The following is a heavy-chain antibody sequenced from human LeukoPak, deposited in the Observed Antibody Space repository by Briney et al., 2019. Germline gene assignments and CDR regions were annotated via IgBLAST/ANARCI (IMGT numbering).Heavy chain of an antibody. V-gene: IGHV3-23*01. CDR3: AKDAPVNIVVVPAANS. CDR2: ISGSGGST. D-gene: IGHD2-2*01. J-gene: IGHJ4*02. Sequence: PGGSLRLSCTASGFTFSSYAMSWVRQAPGKGLEWVSAISGSGGSTYYADSVKGRFTISRDNSKNTLYLQMNSLRAEDPAVYYCAKDAPVNIVVVPAANSWGQGTLVTVSS. CDR1: GFTFSSYA.